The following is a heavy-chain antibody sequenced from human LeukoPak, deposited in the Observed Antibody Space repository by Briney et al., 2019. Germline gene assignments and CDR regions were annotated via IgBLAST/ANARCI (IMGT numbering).Heavy chain of an antibody. D-gene: IGHD3-22*01. V-gene: IGHV3-30*18. CDR3: AKGYYYDAKAYYFDY. J-gene: IGHJ4*02. Sequence: GRSLRLSCAASGFTFSSYGMHWVRRAPGKGLEWVAVISYDGSNKYYADSVKGRFTISRDNSKNTLYLQMNSLRAEDAAVYYCAKGYYYDAKAYYFDYWGQGTLVTVSS. CDR1: GFTFSSYG. CDR2: ISYDGSNK.